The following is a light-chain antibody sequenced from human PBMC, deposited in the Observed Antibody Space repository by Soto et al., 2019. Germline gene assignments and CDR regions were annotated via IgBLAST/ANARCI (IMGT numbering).Light chain of an antibody. CDR2: GVS. Sequence: IVLTQSPGTLSLSPGERATLSCRASQTVSSSYLAWYQQKPGQAPRLLIYGVSSRATGIPDRFSGSGSGTDFTLTISRLEPEDCAVYYCQQYTSSPKTFGQGTKVDIK. CDR1: QTVSSSY. V-gene: IGKV3-20*01. J-gene: IGKJ1*01. CDR3: QQYTSSPKT.